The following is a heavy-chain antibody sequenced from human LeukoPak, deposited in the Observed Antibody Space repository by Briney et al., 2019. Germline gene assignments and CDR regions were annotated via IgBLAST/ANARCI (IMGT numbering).Heavy chain of an antibody. CDR2: ISGSGGST. J-gene: IGHJ4*02. CDR1: GFTFSSYA. V-gene: IGHV3-23*01. CDR3: AKGQIATAGRYYFDS. Sequence: PGGSLRLSCAVSGFTFSSYAMSWVRPAPGKGVECVSAISGSGGSTYYADSVRGRFTISRDNSKNTLYLQMNSLRADDTAVHYCAKGQIATAGRYYFDSWGQGTLVAVSS. D-gene: IGHD6-13*01.